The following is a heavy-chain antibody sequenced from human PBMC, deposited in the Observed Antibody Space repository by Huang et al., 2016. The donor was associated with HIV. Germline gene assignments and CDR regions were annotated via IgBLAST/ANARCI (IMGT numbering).Heavy chain of an antibody. Sequence: VESGGRLVQPGGSIRLSCVGSTFRFGAYWMSWVRHSPGKGLEWVANIKQDESEKYYVASVKGRFNISRDNAKKVLFLEMNNVRVEDTATYYCVTKTAAMDIWGQGTTVTVS. D-gene: IGHD4-4*01. CDR3: VTKTAAMDI. CDR1: TFRFGAYW. V-gene: IGHV3-7*01. J-gene: IGHJ6*02. CDR2: IKQDESEK.